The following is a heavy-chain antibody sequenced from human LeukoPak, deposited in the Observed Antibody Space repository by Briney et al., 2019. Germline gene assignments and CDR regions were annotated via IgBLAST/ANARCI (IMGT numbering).Heavy chain of an antibody. CDR2: IYTSGST. CDR1: GGSISSYY. D-gene: IGHD6-19*01. Sequence: PSETLSLTCTVSGGSISSYYWSWIRQPAGKGLEWIGRIYTSGSTNYNPSLKSRVTMSVDTSKNQFSLKLTSVTAADTAVYYCARFLAVAGTLSWFDPWGQGTLVTVSS. CDR3: ARFLAVAGTLSWFDP. J-gene: IGHJ5*02. V-gene: IGHV4-4*07.